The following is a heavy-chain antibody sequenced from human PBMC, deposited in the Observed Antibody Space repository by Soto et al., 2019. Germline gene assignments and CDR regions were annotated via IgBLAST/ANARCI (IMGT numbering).Heavy chain of an antibody. CDR2: IIPIFGTA. CDR1: GGTFSSYA. D-gene: IGHD6-13*01. Sequence: EASVKVSCKASGGTFSSYAISWVRQAPGQGLEWMGGIIPIFGTANYAQKFQGRVTTTADKSTSTAYIELSSLRSEDTAVYYCARKGSSSWYGGTAEYFQHWGQGTLVTVSS. V-gene: IGHV1-69*06. J-gene: IGHJ1*01. CDR3: ARKGSSSWYGGTAEYFQH.